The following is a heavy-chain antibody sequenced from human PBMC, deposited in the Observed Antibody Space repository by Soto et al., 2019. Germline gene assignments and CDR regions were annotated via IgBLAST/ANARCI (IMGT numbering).Heavy chain of an antibody. D-gene: IGHD2-2*01. CDR1: GYTFIGYE. J-gene: IGHJ6*02. Sequence: ASVKVSCKASGYTFIGYEMHWVRQAPGQGLEWMGLMNPNRGATRIAQKFQGRVTMTRETSISTAYMELSRLTSDDTAVYYCVRSYRSGEFVPTAPWGQGAAVTVAS. CDR3: VRSYRSGEFVPTAP. CDR2: MNPNRGAT. V-gene: IGHV1-2*02.